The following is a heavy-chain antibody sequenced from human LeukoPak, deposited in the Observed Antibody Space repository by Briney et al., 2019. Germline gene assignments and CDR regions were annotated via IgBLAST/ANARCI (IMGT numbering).Heavy chain of an antibody. Sequence: GGSLRLSCAASGFTVSNNYMTWVRQAPGKGLEWVSVIYSGGSTKYADSVKGRFTISRDNSKNTLHLQMNSLRVEDTAVYYCARHGDGFYHGMDVWGQGTTVTVSS. D-gene: IGHD4-17*01. V-gene: IGHV3-53*01. CDR1: GFTVSNNY. CDR2: IYSGGST. J-gene: IGHJ6*01. CDR3: ARHGDGFYHGMDV.